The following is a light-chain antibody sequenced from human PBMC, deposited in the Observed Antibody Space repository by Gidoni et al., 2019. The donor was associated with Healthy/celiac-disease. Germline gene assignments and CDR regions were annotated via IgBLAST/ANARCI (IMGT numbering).Light chain of an antibody. Sequence: DSQMTQSPSTLSASVGDRVTITCRASQSISSWLAWYQQKPGKAPKLLIYKASSLESGVPSRFSGSGSGSEFTLTISSLQPDDFAPYYCQQYNSYWTFXXXTKVEIK. CDR1: QSISSW. CDR2: KAS. J-gene: IGKJ1*01. CDR3: QQYNSYWT. V-gene: IGKV1-5*03.